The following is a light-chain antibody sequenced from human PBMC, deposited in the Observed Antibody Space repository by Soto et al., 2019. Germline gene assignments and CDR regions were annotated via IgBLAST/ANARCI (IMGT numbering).Light chain of an antibody. CDR3: SSYTSSSTL. V-gene: IGLV2-14*01. CDR2: EVS. Sequence: QSVLPQPSSVSWSPGQSITLSCPGTSSDVGSYNYVSWYQQHPGKAPKLMIYEVSDRPSGISSRFSGSKSGNTASLTISGLQTEDEDDYYCSSYTSSSTLFGTGTKVTV. J-gene: IGLJ1*01. CDR1: SSDVGSYNY.